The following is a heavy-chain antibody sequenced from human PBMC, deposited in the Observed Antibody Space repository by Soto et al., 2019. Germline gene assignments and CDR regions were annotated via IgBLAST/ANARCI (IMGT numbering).Heavy chain of an antibody. Sequence: PGGSLRLSCAASGLTFNSYAMSWVRQAPGKGLEWVSGISASGGTTYFADSVKGRFTISRDNSKNTLYLQMNSLRAGDTAVYYCAKDEQHGEAYWGGGYLYLMDVWGPGTTVTVS. V-gene: IGHV3-23*01. CDR2: ISASGGTT. D-gene: IGHD1-26*01. CDR3: AKDEQHGEAYWGGGYLYLMDV. CDR1: GLTFNSYA. J-gene: IGHJ6*02.